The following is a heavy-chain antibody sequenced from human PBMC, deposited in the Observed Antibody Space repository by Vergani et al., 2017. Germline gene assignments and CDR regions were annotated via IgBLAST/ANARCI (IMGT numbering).Heavy chain of an antibody. CDR2: ISAYNGNT. CDR1: GYTFTSYG. Sequence: QVQLVQSGAEVKKPGASVKVSCKASGYTFTSYGISWVRQAPGQVLEWMGWISAYNGNTNYAQKLQGRVTMTTATSTSTAYMELRSLRSDDTAVYYCATISSYHGYYYYCMDVWGQGTTVTVSS. V-gene: IGHV1-18*01. J-gene: IGHJ6*02. D-gene: IGHD5-12*01. CDR3: ATISSYHGYYYYCMDV.